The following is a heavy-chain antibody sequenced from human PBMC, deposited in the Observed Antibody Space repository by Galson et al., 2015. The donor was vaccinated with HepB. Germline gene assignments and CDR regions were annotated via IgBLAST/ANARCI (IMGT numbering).Heavy chain of an antibody. Sequence: SVKVSCKASGYTFTSYGISWVRQAPGQGLEWMGWISAYNGNTNYAQKLQGRVTMTTDTSTSTAYMELRSLRSDDTAVYYCAGDHMATIRFDPWGQGTLVTVSS. CDR1: GYTFTSYG. CDR2: ISAYNGNT. V-gene: IGHV1-18*01. J-gene: IGHJ5*02. D-gene: IGHD5-24*01. CDR3: AGDHMATIRFDP.